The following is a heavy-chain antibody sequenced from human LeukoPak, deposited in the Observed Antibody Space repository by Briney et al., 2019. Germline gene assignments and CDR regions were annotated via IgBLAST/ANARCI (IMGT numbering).Heavy chain of an antibody. CDR1: GFTFSRNV. J-gene: IGHJ6*03. CDR3: ARGGIPTGPYYYFYYMDV. V-gene: IGHV3-30*01. D-gene: IGHD3-10*01. Sequence: GGSLRLSCAASGFTFSRNVMHWVRQAPGKGLEWVALISYYGNNKFYADSVKGRFTISRDNSRNTLYLQMNSLRGEDAAVYSCARGGIPTGPYYYFYYMDVWGKGTAVTVSS. CDR2: ISYYGNNK.